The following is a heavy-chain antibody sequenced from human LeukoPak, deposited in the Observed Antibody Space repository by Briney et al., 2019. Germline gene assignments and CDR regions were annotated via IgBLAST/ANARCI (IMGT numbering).Heavy chain of an antibody. CDR3: ARNQQLGGHSYYYYGMDV. D-gene: IGHD3-16*01. CDR2: FGTRSTSI. Sequence: GGSLRLSCTASGFTFSGYSMNWIRQAPGKGLEWVSSFGTRSTSIYHAGSVKGRFTISRDNSKNTLYLQMNSLRADDTAIYYCARNQQLGGHSYYYYGMDVWGQGTTVTVSS. J-gene: IGHJ6*02. CDR1: GFTFSGYS. V-gene: IGHV3-21*04.